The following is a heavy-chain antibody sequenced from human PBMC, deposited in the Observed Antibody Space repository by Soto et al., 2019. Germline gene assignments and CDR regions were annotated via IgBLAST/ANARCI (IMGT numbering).Heavy chain of an antibody. V-gene: IGHV1-18*01. D-gene: IGHD1-26*01. Sequence: QVQLVQSGDEVKKPGASVKVSCKASGYTFTSYGISWVRQAPGQGLEWMGWNSAYNGNTNYAQKLQGRVTMTSDTSTSTAYMELRSLRSDDTAVYDCARALSESGLFHTTFSYYYCMDVWGQGTTVTVSS. CDR1: GYTFTSYG. J-gene: IGHJ6*02. CDR2: NSAYNGNT. CDR3: ARALSESGLFHTTFSYYYCMDV.